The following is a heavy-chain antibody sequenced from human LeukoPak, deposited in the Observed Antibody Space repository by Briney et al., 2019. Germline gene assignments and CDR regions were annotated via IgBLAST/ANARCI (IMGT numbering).Heavy chain of an antibody. J-gene: IGHJ3*02. Sequence: GESLKISCKGSGYSFTSYWIGWLRQMPGKGLEWMGIIYPGDSDTRYSPSFQGQVTISADKSISTAYLQWSSLKASDTAMYYCARLGGSGSYYQRAFDIWGQGTMVTVSS. D-gene: IGHD3-10*01. CDR2: IYPGDSDT. CDR1: GYSFTSYW. CDR3: ARLGGSGSYYQRAFDI. V-gene: IGHV5-51*01.